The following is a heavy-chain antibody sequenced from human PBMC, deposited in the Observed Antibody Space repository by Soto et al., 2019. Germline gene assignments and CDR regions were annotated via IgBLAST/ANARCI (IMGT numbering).Heavy chain of an antibody. D-gene: IGHD2-21*02. CDR2: INVGTGNT. CDR1: GYIFTNYA. Sequence: ASVKVSCKASGYIFTNYAIHWVRQAPGQRLEWVGWINVGTGNTKYSQNFQGRVTITRDTSATTAYMELSSLRSEDTAVYYCARGAGYCSGDCWNDYYYAMDVWGQGTTVTVSS. V-gene: IGHV1-3*01. J-gene: IGHJ6*02. CDR3: ARGAGYCSGDCWNDYYYAMDV.